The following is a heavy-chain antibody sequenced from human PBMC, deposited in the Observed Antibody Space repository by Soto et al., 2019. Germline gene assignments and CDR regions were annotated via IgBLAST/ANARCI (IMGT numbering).Heavy chain of an antibody. Sequence: PGGPLRLPSRASGGKCVNYGRSRIIKETGKGLEWVSSISSSSSYIYYADSVKGRFTISRDNAKNSLYLQMNSLRAEDTAVYYCATWVADIVVVVAATGSEYFQHWGQGTLVTVSS. V-gene: IGHV3-21*01. D-gene: IGHD2-15*01. CDR1: GGKCVNYG. J-gene: IGHJ1*01. CDR3: ATWVADIVVVVAATGSEYFQH. CDR2: ISSSSSYI.